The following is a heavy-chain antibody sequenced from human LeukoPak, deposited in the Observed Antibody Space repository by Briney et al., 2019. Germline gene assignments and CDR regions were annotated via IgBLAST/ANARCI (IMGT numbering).Heavy chain of an antibody. Sequence: GGSLRLSCAASGFTFSSYAMSWVRQAPGKGLEWVSAISGSGGSTYYADSVKGRFTISRDNSKNTLYLQMNSLRAEDTAVYYCARSPVPPLDYYYGMDVWGQGTTVTVSS. CDR1: GFTFSSYA. CDR3: ARSPVPPLDYYYGMDV. D-gene: IGHD1-26*01. CDR2: ISGSGGST. V-gene: IGHV3-23*01. J-gene: IGHJ6*02.